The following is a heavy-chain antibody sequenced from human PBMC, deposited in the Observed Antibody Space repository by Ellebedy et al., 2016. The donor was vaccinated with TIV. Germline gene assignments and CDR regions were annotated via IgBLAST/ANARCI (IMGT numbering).Heavy chain of an antibody. CDR1: GFTFSSFA. CDR3: VKDQIAGDGRWVFDL. V-gene: IGHV3-23*01. D-gene: IGHD5-24*01. CDR2: LHGSGHGI. Sequence: GESLKISCAASGFTFSSFAMGWVRQTPGKGLEGVSGLHGSGHGIFYSDSVKGRFTISRDQSKNTLYLQMNNLRPEDTGIYYCVKDQIAGDGRWVFDLWGQGTMVTVSS. J-gene: IGHJ3*01.